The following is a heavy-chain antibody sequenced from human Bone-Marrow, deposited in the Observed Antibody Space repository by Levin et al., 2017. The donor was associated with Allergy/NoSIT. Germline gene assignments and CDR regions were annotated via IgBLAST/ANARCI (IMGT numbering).Heavy chain of an antibody. Sequence: QAGESLKISCAVSGFTVSNNFMNWVRQAPGKGLEWVSLIYSGGGTYYADSVKGRFTISRDSSSNTLYLQMNSLRAEDTAIYYCARGWNGSGAYWGQGTMVTVSS. CDR2: IYSGGGT. V-gene: IGHV3-53*01. J-gene: IGHJ4*02. CDR1: GFTVSNNF. CDR3: ARGWNGSGAY. D-gene: IGHD3-10*01.